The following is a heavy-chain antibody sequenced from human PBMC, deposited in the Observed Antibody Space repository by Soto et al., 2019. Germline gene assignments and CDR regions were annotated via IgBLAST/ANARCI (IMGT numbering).Heavy chain of an antibody. D-gene: IGHD4-17*01. CDR2: ISYHGSNR. V-gene: IGHV3-30*03. CDR1: GFIFSNYG. CDR3: ARGPRFYGYYFDS. J-gene: IGHJ4*02. Sequence: PGGSLRLSCAASGFIFSNYGMHWVRQAPGKGLEWVAVISYHGSNRYYADFVKGRFAISRDESKSTLYLEMNSLRPEDTAVYYCARGPRFYGYYFDSWGQGTLVTVSS.